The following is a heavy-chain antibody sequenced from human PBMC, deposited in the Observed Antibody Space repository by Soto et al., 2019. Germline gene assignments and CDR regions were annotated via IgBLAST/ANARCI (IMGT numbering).Heavy chain of an antibody. CDR2: IYYSGST. CDR1: GDSIRSYY. Sequence: LSLTCSVSGDSIRSYYWTWIRQPPGKGLEWIGYIYYSGSTNYNPSLKSRVTISIDTSKNQFSLKLSSVTAADTAVYYCARGLSIRGVIITYSWFDPWGQGILVTSPQ. J-gene: IGHJ5*02. CDR3: ARGLSIRGVIITYSWFDP. D-gene: IGHD3-10*01. V-gene: IGHV4-59*01.